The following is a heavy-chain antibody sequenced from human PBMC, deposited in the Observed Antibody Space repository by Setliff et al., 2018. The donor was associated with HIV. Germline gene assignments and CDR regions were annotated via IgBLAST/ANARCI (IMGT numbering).Heavy chain of an antibody. D-gene: IGHD6-19*01. CDR3: GTVRIAVPDDFDF. J-gene: IGHJ4*02. CDR1: GYSFTTYF. CDR2: VDPEDDET. Sequence: ASVKVSCKASGYSFTTYFMHWVRQAPGKGLEWMGRVDPEDDETIYAERFRGRISLTVDKSTGTAYMELNRLRSEDTAVYYCGTVRIAVPDDFDFWGQGTLVTVSS. V-gene: IGHV1-69-2*01.